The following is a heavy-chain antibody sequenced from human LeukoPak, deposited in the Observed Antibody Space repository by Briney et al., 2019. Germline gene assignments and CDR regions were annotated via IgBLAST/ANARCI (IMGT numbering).Heavy chain of an antibody. D-gene: IGHD3-22*01. Sequence: ASETLSLTCTVSGASMSSYYWNWIRQPPGKGLEWIGYVFYTGSTNYNPSLKGRVTISIDMSKNQFSLNLSSVTAADTAVYYCAGDDKDAFDIWGQGTMVTVSS. J-gene: IGHJ3*02. CDR2: VFYTGST. CDR1: GASMSSYY. CDR3: AGDDKDAFDI. V-gene: IGHV4-59*01.